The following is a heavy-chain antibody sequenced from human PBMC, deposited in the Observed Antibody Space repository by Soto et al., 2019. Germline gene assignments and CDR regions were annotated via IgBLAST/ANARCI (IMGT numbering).Heavy chain of an antibody. J-gene: IGHJ3*01. V-gene: IGHV1-3*01. CDR3: ARYILSVGPRVNDAFDV. CDR2: INPDNGNT. CDR1: GFSFSDNL. Sequence: QVQLVQSGAEVRKPGSSVNISCRASGFSFSDNLINWVRQAPGQSVEWMGWINPDNGNTRYSQTFPGRVTISRHSSASIANAEVSDLTSEDTAVYDGARYILSVGPRVNDAFDVWGQGTMVTVSS. D-gene: IGHD2-8*02.